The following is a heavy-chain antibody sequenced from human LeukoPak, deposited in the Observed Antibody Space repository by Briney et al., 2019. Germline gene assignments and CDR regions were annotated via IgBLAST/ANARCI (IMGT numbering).Heavy chain of an antibody. J-gene: IGHJ6*02. CDR1: GFTFSRHA. CDR3: AKGIDILSGYGLTGYYYYGMDV. Sequence: GGSLRLSCAASGFTFSRHAMNWVRQAPGKGLEWVSSISGTGGSTYYADSVKGRFTISRDNSKNTLYLEMNSLRAEDTAVYYCAKGIDILSGYGLTGYYYYGMDVWGQGTTVTVSS. V-gene: IGHV3-23*01. CDR2: ISGTGGST. D-gene: IGHD3-9*01.